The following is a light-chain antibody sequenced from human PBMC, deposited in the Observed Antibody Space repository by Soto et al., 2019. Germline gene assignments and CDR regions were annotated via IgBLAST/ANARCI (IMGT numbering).Light chain of an antibody. CDR3: QQYNSYP. CDR2: KAS. V-gene: IGKV1-5*03. Sequence: DIQMTQSPSTLSASVGDRVTITCRASQSISSWLAWYQQKPGKAPKLLIYKASSLESGVPSRFSGSGSGTEFTLTLSSLQPDDFATYYCQQYNSYPFGQGTKVEIK. J-gene: IGKJ1*01. CDR1: QSISSW.